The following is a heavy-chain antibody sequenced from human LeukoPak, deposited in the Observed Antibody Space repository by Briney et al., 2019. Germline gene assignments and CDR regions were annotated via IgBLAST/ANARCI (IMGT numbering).Heavy chain of an antibody. Sequence: GESLKISCKGSGSNFTDYWIGWVRQMPGKGLEWMGIIYPGDSDTRYSPSFQGQVTISVDKSLNTAYLQWTSLKASDSAMYYCARRLYYYESSGYFLGWFDPWGQGTPVTVSS. CDR3: ARRLYYYESSGYFLGWFDP. CDR2: IYPGDSDT. V-gene: IGHV5-51*01. J-gene: IGHJ5*02. CDR1: GSNFTDYW. D-gene: IGHD3-22*01.